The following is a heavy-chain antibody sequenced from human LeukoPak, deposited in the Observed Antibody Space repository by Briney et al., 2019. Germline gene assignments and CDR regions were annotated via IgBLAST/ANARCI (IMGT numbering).Heavy chain of an antibody. CDR1: GFTFGDYA. V-gene: IGHV3-49*04. Sequence: GGSLRLSCTASGFTFGDYAMSWVRQAPGKGLEWVGFIRSKAYGGTTEYAASVKGRFTISRDDSKSIAYLQMNGLKTEDTAVYYCTRDTYYYDSSIPGYWGQGTLVTVSS. CDR3: TRDTYYYDSSIPGY. J-gene: IGHJ4*02. D-gene: IGHD3-22*01. CDR2: IRSKAYGGTT.